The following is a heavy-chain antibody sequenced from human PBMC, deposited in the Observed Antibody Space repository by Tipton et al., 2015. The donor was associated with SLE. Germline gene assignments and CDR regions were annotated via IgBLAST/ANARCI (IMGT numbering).Heavy chain of an antibody. D-gene: IGHD2-15*01. Sequence: SLRLSCAASGFTLSSYAMSWVRQAPGKGLEWVSAISGSGGSTYYADSVKGRFTISRDNSKDTLYLQMNSLRAEDTAVYYCAKDPSGCSGGSCYGYWGQGTLVTVSS. CDR3: AKDPSGCSGGSCYGY. CDR2: ISGSGGST. CDR1: GFTLSSYA. J-gene: IGHJ4*02. V-gene: IGHV3-23*01.